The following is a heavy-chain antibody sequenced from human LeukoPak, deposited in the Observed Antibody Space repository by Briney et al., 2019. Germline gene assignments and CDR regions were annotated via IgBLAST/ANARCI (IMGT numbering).Heavy chain of an antibody. CDR3: AKDARSSWKDFFDY. CDR2: MGESGGTT. CDR1: GFTFSSYA. D-gene: IGHD6-13*01. V-gene: IGHV3-23*01. Sequence: PGGSLRLSCAASGFTFSSYAMSWVRQAPGKGLEWVSRMGESGGTTSYADSVKGRFTISRDKSKNTLYLEMNSLRAEDTAVYYCAKDARSSWKDFFDYWGQGALVTV. J-gene: IGHJ4*02.